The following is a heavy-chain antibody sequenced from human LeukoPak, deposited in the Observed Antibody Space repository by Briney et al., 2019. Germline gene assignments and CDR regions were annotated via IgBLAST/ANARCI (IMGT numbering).Heavy chain of an antibody. J-gene: IGHJ4*02. V-gene: IGHV4-59*01. D-gene: IGHD6-6*01. CDR1: GGSISSYY. CDR2: IYYSGST. CDR3: AREEGSARPIDY. Sequence: SETLSLTCTVSGGSISSYYWSWIRQPPGKGLEWIGYIYYSGSTNYNPSLKSRVTISVDTSKNQFSLKLSSVTAADTAVYYCAREEGSARPIDYWGQGILVTVSS.